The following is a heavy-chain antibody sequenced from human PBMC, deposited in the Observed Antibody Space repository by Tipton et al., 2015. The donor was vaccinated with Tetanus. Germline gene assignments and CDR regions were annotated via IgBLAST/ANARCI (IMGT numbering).Heavy chain of an antibody. V-gene: IGHV4-34*01. Sequence: GLVKPSETLSLTCAVYGGSFSAYYWSWIRQSPGKGLEWIGEINHSGNTNHNPSLKSRVTLSVDTSKNQFSLKLNSVTAADTAGYYCARDQGGGRVARLNWFGPWGQGTLVTVSS. D-gene: IGHD3-16*01. CDR1: GGSFSAYY. CDR3: ARDQGGGRVARLNWFGP. J-gene: IGHJ5*02. CDR2: INHSGNT.